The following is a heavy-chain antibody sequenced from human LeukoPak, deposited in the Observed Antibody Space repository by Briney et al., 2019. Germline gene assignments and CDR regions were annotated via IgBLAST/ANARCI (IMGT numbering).Heavy chain of an antibody. V-gene: IGHV3-74*01. D-gene: IGHD6-6*01. J-gene: IGHJ3*02. CDR2: INSDGSTT. CDR1: GFTFSSYW. CDR3: ASRSAARDAFDI. Sequence: GGSLRLSCAASGFTFSSYWMHWVRQAPGKGLVWVSRINSDGSTTSYADSVKGRFTISRDNAKNTLYLQMNSLRAEDTAAYYCASRSAARDAFDIWGQGTMVTVSS.